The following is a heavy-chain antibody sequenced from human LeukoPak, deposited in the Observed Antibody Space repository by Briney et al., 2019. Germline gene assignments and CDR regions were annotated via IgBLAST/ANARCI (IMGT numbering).Heavy chain of an antibody. CDR1: GYTFTSYD. V-gene: IGHV1-2*02. CDR2: INPNSGGT. J-gene: IGHJ4*02. Sequence: ASVKVSCKASGYTFTSYDINWVRQATGQGLEWMGWINPNSGGTNYAQKFQGRVTMTRDTSISTAYMELSRLRSDDTAVYYCARASMVRGVITTFGYWGQGTLVTVSS. CDR3: ARASMVRGVITTFGY. D-gene: IGHD3-10*01.